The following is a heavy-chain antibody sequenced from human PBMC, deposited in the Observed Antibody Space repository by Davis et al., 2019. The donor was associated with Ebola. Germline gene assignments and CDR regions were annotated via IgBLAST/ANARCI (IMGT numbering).Heavy chain of an antibody. J-gene: IGHJ4*02. D-gene: IGHD1-1*01. Sequence: PSETLSLTCDVYGGSFSDYYWSWIRQPPGKGLEWIGDINYSGSTNYNPSLKSRVTISIDTSKAQFSLNLSVVTAADTAVYYCARRTARVRYMDFWGQGNLVTVSS. CDR2: INYSGST. V-gene: IGHV4-34*01. CDR3: ARRTARVRYMDF. CDR1: GGSFSDYY.